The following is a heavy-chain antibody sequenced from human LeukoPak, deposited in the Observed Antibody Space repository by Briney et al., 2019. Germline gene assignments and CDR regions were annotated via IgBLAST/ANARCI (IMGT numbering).Heavy chain of an antibody. D-gene: IGHD6-6*01. V-gene: IGHV3-23*01. J-gene: IGHJ4*02. CDR1: GFTFSDYA. CDR2: ISGSAHKI. CDR3: ATGGLSARKFAY. Sequence: GGSLRLSCVVSGFTFSDYAMSWVRQAPEKGLDWVSVISGSAHKIRYADSVKGRFTISRDNSENTLSLQMNILRVEDTAIYFCATGGLSARKFAYWGQGTPVTVSS.